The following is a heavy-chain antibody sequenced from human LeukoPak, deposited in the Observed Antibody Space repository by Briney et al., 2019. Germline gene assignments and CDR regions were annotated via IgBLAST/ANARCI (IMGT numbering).Heavy chain of an antibody. CDR2: ISYDGSNK. CDR1: GFTFSSYA. Sequence: GGSLRLSCAASGFTFSSYAMHWVRQAPGKGLEWVAVISYDGSNKYYADSVKGRFTISRDNSKNTLYLQMNSLRAEDTAVYYCARGGRRYCSSTSCYYFDYWGQGTLVTVSS. CDR3: ARGGRRYCSSTSCYYFDY. V-gene: IGHV3-30*04. J-gene: IGHJ4*02. D-gene: IGHD2-2*01.